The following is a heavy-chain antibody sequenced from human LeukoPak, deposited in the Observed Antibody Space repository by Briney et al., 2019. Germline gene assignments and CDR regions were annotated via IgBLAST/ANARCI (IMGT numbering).Heavy chain of an antibody. CDR3: ARDWVYKIDY. CDR1: GFTFSSYV. D-gene: IGHD5-24*01. V-gene: IGHV3-74*01. J-gene: IGHJ4*02. CDR2: ISHDGII. Sequence: GGSLRLSCETAGFTFSSYVMHWIRRTPGKGLVWVSRISHDGIISYADSVKGRFTISRDNAKNTLTLQMNSLRVEDTAVYFCARDWVYKIDYWGRGTLVTVSS.